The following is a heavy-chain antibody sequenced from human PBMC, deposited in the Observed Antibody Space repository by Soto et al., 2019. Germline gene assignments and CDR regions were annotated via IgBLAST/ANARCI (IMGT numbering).Heavy chain of an antibody. J-gene: IGHJ4*02. CDR2: ISAYNGNT. V-gene: IGHV1-18*01. Sequence: QVQLVQSGAEVKKPGASVKVSCKASGYTFTSYGISWVRQAPGQGLEWMGWISAYNGNTKYAQKLQGRVTTTTDTSTSTAYMERMSLRSDDTAVYYCARDLGGSYYAPVDYWGQGTLVTVSS. CDR3: ARDLGGSYYAPVDY. D-gene: IGHD1-26*01. CDR1: GYTFTSYG.